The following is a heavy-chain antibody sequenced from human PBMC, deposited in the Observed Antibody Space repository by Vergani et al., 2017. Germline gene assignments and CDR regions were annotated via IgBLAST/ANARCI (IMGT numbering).Heavy chain of an antibody. CDR2: IKNTGDST. CDR1: VFTFSSQA. V-gene: IGHV3-23*01. J-gene: IGHJ4*02. Sequence: EVQLLQSEGAVVQPGGSLRLSCVASVFTFSSQAMSWVRQGHGQGLEWVSSIKNTGDSTHYADSVKGRFTISRDNSKNTLYLQMNSLRVEATAVYYCGRGSDNYNWGQGTRLPVSS. CDR3: GRGSDNYN. D-gene: IGHD5-24*01.